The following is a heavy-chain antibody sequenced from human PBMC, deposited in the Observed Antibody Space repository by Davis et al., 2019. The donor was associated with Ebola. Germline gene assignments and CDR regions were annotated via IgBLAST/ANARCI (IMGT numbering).Heavy chain of an antibody. J-gene: IGHJ4*02. CDR1: GYNFIGYW. CDR3: AREGPYCGSAGCYVDY. CDR2: IDPSDSYT. Sequence: GESLKISCKGSGYNFIGYWITWVRQMPGKGLEWMGRIDPSDSYTSYSPSFQGQVTISVDKSSSTAYLQWNTASDTAMYYCAREGPYCGSAGCYVDYWGQGTLVTVSS. D-gene: IGHD2-2*01. V-gene: IGHV5-10-1*01.